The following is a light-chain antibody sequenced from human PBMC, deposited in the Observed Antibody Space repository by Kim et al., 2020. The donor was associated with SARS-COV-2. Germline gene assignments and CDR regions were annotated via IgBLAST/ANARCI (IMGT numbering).Light chain of an antibody. Sequence: ASVGDRVTIPCQASQDIRKYLNWYQQKPGKAPKLLIYDASNLERGVPSRFSGGGSGTDFTFTISSLQPEDIGTYYCQQYENVPITFGQGTRLEIK. V-gene: IGKV1-33*01. CDR2: DAS. CDR3: QQYENVPIT. J-gene: IGKJ5*01. CDR1: QDIRKY.